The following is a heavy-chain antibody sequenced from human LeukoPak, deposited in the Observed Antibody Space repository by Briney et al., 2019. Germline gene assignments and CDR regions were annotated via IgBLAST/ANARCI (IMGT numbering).Heavy chain of an antibody. CDR3: AGDGGYDYSNYVFDY. V-gene: IGHV4-4*07. CDR1: GGSSSSYY. J-gene: IGHJ4*02. CDR2: IYTSGST. D-gene: IGHD4-11*01. Sequence: SETLSLTCTVSGGSSSSYYWSWIRQPAGKGLEWIGRIYTSGSTNYNPSLKSRVTMSVDTSKNQLSLKLSSVTAADTAVYYCAGDGGYDYSNYVFDYWGQGTLVTVSS.